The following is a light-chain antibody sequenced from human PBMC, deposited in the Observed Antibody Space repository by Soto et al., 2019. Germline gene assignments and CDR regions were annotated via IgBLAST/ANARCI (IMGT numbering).Light chain of an antibody. J-gene: IGLJ2*01. CDR3: QTWDTGIRV. CDR2: LNSDGSH. CDR1: GGHSSYA. Sequence: QLVLTQSPSASASLGASVKLTCTLNGGHSSYAIAWHQQRPEKGPRYLMKLNSDGSHTKGDGVPDRFSGSSPGAERYLTISSLQSEDEADYYCQTWDTGIRVFGGGTKLTVL. V-gene: IGLV4-69*01.